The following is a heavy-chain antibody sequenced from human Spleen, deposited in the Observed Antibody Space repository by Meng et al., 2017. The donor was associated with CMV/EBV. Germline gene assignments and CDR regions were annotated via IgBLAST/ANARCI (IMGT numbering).Heavy chain of an antibody. Sequence: GESLKISCAASGFTFSEYAMNWVRQAPGKGLEWVSVISRGGSTTYYTDSVKGRFTISRDDSKNTVFLQMDSLRAEDSAVYSCASGPFKNWGQGTLVTVSS. CDR3: ASGPFKN. CDR1: GFTFSEYA. CDR2: ISRGGSTT. V-gene: IGHV3-23*01. J-gene: IGHJ4*02. D-gene: IGHD1-26*01.